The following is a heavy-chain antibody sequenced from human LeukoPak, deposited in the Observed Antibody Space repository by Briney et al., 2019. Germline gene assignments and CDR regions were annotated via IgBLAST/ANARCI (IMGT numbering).Heavy chain of an antibody. CDR3: ASSYGDYLRGAFDI. V-gene: IGHV1-2*02. CDR1: GYTFTGYY. CDR2: INPNSGGT. D-gene: IGHD4-17*01. Sequence: ASVKVSCKASGYTFTGYYIHWVRQAPGQGLEWMGWINPNSGGTNYAQKFQDRVTMTRDTSISTAYMELSRLRSDDTAVYYCASSYGDYLRGAFDIWGQGTLVTVSS. J-gene: IGHJ3*02.